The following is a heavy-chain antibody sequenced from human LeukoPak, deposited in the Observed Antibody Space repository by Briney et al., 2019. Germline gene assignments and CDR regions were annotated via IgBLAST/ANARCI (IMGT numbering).Heavy chain of an antibody. D-gene: IGHD2-2*02. CDR2: IIPIFGTA. Sequence: ASVKVSCKASGGTFSSYAISWVRQAPGQGLEWMGGIIPIFGTANYAQKFQGRVTITADESTSTAYMELSSLRSEDTAVYYCARPHHCSSTSCYKGDAFDIWGQGTMVTVSS. CDR1: GGTFSSYA. V-gene: IGHV1-69*13. CDR3: ARPHHCSSTSCYKGDAFDI. J-gene: IGHJ3*02.